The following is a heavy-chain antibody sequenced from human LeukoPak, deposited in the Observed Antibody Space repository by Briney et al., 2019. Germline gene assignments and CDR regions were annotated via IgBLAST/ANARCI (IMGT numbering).Heavy chain of an antibody. Sequence: SGGSLRLSCAASGFTFSDYYMSWIRQAPGKGVEWVSYISSSGSTIYYADSVKGRFTISRDNAKNSLYLQMNSLRAEDTAVYYCARLLYDFWSGYYTGDIGVDYWGQGTLVTVSS. J-gene: IGHJ4*02. CDR3: ARLLYDFWSGYYTGDIGVDY. D-gene: IGHD3-3*01. V-gene: IGHV3-11*04. CDR1: GFTFSDYY. CDR2: ISSSGSTI.